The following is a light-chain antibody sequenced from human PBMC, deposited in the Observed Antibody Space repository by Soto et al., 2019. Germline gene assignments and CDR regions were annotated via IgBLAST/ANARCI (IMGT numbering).Light chain of an antibody. CDR2: VAS. V-gene: IGKV3-15*01. CDR1: QSVSSN. Sequence: EIVMTQSPATLSVSPGERATLSCRASQSVSSNLAWYQQKPGQAPRLLIYVASTRATGIPARFSGSGSGTEFTLTISSLQSEDFAVYYCQQYNNWPPVTFGQGTKVEIK. J-gene: IGKJ1*01. CDR3: QQYNNWPPVT.